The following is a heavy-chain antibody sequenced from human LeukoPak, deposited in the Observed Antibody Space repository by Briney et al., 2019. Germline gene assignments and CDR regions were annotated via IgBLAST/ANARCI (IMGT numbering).Heavy chain of an antibody. V-gene: IGHV4-59*08. CDR3: ARPQAAYGFGYFDL. D-gene: IGHD4-17*01. Sequence: SETLSLTCTVSGGSISGYFWSWIRQPPGKGLEWIGYIYYSGSTNYNPSLKSRVTISVDTSKNQFSLKLSSVTAADTAVYYCARPQAAYGFGYFDLWGRGTLVTVSS. CDR1: GGSISGYF. J-gene: IGHJ2*01. CDR2: IYYSGST.